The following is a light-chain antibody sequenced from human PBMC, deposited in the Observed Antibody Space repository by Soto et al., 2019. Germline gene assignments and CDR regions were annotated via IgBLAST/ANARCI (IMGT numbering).Light chain of an antibody. V-gene: IGLV2-14*03. J-gene: IGLJ2*01. CDR2: DVS. CDR1: SSDVGAYNY. CDR3: SSYTTSHTRI. Sequence: QSALTQPASVSGSPGQSITISCTGTSSDVGAYNYVSWYQQHPGKAPKLMIYDVSNRPSGVSNRFSGSKSGNTASLTISGLQAEDETDYYCSSYTTSHTRIFGGGTQLTVL.